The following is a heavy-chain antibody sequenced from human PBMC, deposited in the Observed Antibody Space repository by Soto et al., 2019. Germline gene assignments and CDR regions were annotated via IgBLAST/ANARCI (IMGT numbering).Heavy chain of an antibody. Sequence: QVQLVQSGAEVKKPGASVKVYCKASGYTFIGYYIPWVRQAPGQGLEWMGWINPNSGGAKYSQKFQAWVTMTSDTSISTAYRELSRLKSDDTAVYYCARSGGGYDLGDYWGQGTLVTVSS. CDR1: GYTFIGYY. D-gene: IGHD5-12*01. V-gene: IGHV1-2*04. J-gene: IGHJ4*02. CDR3: ARSGGGYDLGDY. CDR2: INPNSGGA.